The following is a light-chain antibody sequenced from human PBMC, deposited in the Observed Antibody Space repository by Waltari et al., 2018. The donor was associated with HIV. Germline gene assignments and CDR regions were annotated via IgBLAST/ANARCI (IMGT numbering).Light chain of an antibody. CDR3: QVWDRSYKEAV. CDR1: NFGQYS. Sequence: SYVLTQAPSVSVAPGQTATTSCGNFGQYSVQWYRQKPGRAPDLVVCDDTDRFSGTPARMSGANSGNRATLTISSVEAGDEAVYYCQVWDRSYKEAVFGGGT. CDR2: DDT. V-gene: IGLV3-21*02. J-gene: IGLJ2*01.